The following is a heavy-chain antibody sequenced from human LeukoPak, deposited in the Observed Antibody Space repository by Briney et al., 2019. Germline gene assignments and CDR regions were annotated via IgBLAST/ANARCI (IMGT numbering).Heavy chain of an antibody. J-gene: IGHJ5*02. D-gene: IGHD1-1*01. CDR3: ARGNEEYSAFDV. Sequence: SETLSLTCTVSGYAISSGYYRSWIRQPAGKGLEWIGSVSYSGSTYYNPSLKSRLTISQDTSKNRFSLKLSSVTAADTAVYFCARGNEEYSAFDVWGQGILVTVSS. V-gene: IGHV4-38-2*02. CDR1: GYAISSGYY. CDR2: VSYSGST.